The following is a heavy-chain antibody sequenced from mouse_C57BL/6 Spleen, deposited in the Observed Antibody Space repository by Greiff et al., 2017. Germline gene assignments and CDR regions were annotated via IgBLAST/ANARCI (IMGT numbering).Heavy chain of an antibody. D-gene: IGHD2-1*01. Sequence: VKLVESGAELVRPGASVKLSCKASGYTFTDYYINWVKQRPGQGLEWIARIYPGSGNTYYNEKFKGKATLTAEKSSSTAYMQLSSLTSEDSDVYVCAREGYYGNHYAMDYWGQGTSVTVSS. CDR1: GYTFTDYY. CDR2: IYPGSGNT. CDR3: AREGYYGNHYAMDY. J-gene: IGHJ4*01. V-gene: IGHV1-76*01.